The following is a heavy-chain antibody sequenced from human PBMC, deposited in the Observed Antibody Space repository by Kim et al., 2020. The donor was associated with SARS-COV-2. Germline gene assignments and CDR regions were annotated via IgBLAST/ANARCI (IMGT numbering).Heavy chain of an antibody. V-gene: IGHV3-7*01. CDR1: GFTFSSYW. CDR2: IKQDGSEK. Sequence: GGSLRLSCAASGFTFSSYWMSWVRQAPGKGLEWVANIKQDGSEKYYVDSVKGRCTISRDNAKNSLYLQMNSLRAEDTAVYYCARALGYCSGGSCYPWDCWGQGTLVTVPS. CDR3: ARALGYCSGGSCYPWDC. D-gene: IGHD2-15*01. J-gene: IGHJ4*02.